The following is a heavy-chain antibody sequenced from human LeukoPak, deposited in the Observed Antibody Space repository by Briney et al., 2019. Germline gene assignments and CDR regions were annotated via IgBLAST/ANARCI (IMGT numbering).Heavy chain of an antibody. CDR2: IYYSGTT. CDR3: AREDPQTTVPEGMDV. Sequence: SETLSLTCTVSGGSISSHYWSWIRQPPGKGLEWIGYIYYSGTTNYNPSLKSRVTISVDTSKNQFSLQLRSVTAADTAVYYCAREDPQTTVPEGMDVWGQGTTVTISS. CDR1: GGSISSHY. J-gene: IGHJ6*02. D-gene: IGHD4-17*01. V-gene: IGHV4-59*11.